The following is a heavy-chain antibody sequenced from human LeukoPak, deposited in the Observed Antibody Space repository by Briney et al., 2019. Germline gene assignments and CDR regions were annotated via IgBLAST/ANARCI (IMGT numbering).Heavy chain of an antibody. Sequence: GGSLRLSCAASGFTFSSYGMHWVRQAPGKWLEWVAVISYDGSNKYYADSVKGRFTISRDNSKNTLYLQMNSLRAEDTAVYYCAKGSSGWGDIWGQGSMVTVSS. D-gene: IGHD6-19*01. CDR1: GFTFSSYG. CDR3: AKGSSGWGDI. J-gene: IGHJ3*02. CDR2: ISYDGSNK. V-gene: IGHV3-30*18.